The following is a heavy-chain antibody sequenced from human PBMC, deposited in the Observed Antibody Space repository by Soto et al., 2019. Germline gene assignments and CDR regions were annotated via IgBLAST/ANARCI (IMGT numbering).Heavy chain of an antibody. CDR3: ARDLVGVQQLVLPNWFDP. CDR1: GGTFSSYA. D-gene: IGHD6-13*01. J-gene: IGHJ5*02. Sequence: SVKVSCKASGGTFSSYAISWVRQAPGQGLEWMGGIIPIFGTANYAQKFQGRVTITADESTSTAYMELSSLRSEDTAVYYCARDLVGVQQLVLPNWFDPWGQGTLVTVSS. V-gene: IGHV1-69*13. CDR2: IIPIFGTA.